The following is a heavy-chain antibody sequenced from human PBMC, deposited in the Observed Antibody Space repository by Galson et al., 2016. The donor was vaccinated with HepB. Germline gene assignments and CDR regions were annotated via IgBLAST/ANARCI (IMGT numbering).Heavy chain of an antibody. CDR2: ISGSGSTT. Sequence: SLRLSCAASGFTFSNYAMSWVRQAPGKGLEWVSGISGSGSTTYYADSVKGRLTISRDNSNNTLHLQMNSLRAGDTAVYYCAKDRLKKKLLWLGESKGNDYWGQGILVTVSS. CDR3: AKDRLKKKLLWLGESKGNDY. CDR1: GFTFSNYA. J-gene: IGHJ4*02. D-gene: IGHD3-10*01. V-gene: IGHV3-23*01.